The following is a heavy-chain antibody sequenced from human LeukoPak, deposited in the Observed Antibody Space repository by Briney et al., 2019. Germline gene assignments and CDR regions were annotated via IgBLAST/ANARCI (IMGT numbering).Heavy chain of an antibody. Sequence: GGSLRLSCAASGFTFSSYWMSWVRQAPGKGLEWVADIKQDGSEKYYVDSVKGRFTISRDNAKNSLYLQMNSLRAEDTAVYYCARVRYSSSPPYSYYYYMDVWVKGTTVTVSS. D-gene: IGHD6-6*01. CDR3: ARVRYSSSPPYSYYYYMDV. CDR2: IKQDGSEK. CDR1: GFTFSSYW. V-gene: IGHV3-7*01. J-gene: IGHJ6*03.